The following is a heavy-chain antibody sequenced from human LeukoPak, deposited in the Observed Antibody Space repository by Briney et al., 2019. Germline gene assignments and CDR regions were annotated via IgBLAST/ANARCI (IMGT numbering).Heavy chain of an antibody. CDR2: ISSSGSTI. J-gene: IGHJ6*04. CDR3: ARWARIAVAGRGMDV. V-gene: IGHV3-48*03. D-gene: IGHD6-19*01. CDR1: GFTFSSYV. Sequence: GGSLRLSCAASGFTFSSYVMSWVRRAPGKGLEWVAYISSSGSTIYYADSVKGRFTISRDNAKNSLYLQMNSLRAEDTAVYYCARWARIAVAGRGMDVWGKGTTVTVSS.